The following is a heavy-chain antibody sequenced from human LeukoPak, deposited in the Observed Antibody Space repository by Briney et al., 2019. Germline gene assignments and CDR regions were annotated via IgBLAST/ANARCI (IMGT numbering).Heavy chain of an antibody. Sequence: PGRFLRLSCAASGFTFSSYGMHWVRQAPGKGLEWVAVISYDGSNKYYADSVKGRFTISRDNSKNTLYLQMNSLRAEDTAVYYCAKDGRYYDFWSGYYDPYYYYYGMDVWGQGTTVTASS. CDR2: ISYDGSNK. CDR3: AKDGRYYDFWSGYYDPYYYYYGMDV. CDR1: GFTFSSYG. J-gene: IGHJ6*02. D-gene: IGHD3-3*01. V-gene: IGHV3-30*18.